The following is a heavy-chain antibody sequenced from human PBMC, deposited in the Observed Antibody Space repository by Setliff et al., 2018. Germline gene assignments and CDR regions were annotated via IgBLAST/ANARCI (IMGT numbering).Heavy chain of an antibody. CDR1: GFVLGTYG. CDR2: VRFDGSYK. Sequence: GESLKLSCAASGFVLGTYGMHWVRQAPGKGLDWVASVRFDGSYKVYADSVKGRFTISRDNSGNTLFLQMTSLRPEDTGIYYRAKVKKPLIRGSGFDYWGRGTLVTVSS. V-gene: IGHV3-30*02. D-gene: IGHD2-8*01. J-gene: IGHJ4*02. CDR3: AKVKKPLIRGSGFDY.